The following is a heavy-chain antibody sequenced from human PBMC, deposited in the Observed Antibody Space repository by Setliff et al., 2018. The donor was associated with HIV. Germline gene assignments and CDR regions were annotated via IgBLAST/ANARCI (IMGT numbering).Heavy chain of an antibody. CDR3: ARGALLAVFDFDH. V-gene: IGHV1-2*02. CDR2: INPHSGNT. J-gene: IGHJ4*01. Sequence: ASVKVSCKASGYTLTGYYMHWVRLAPGLGLEWMGWINPHSGNTDFAQRFQGRITMTRDTSISTAYMGLSSLRSDDTAVYFCARGALLAVFDFDHWGRGTQVTVSS. CDR1: GYTLTGYY. D-gene: IGHD1-26*01.